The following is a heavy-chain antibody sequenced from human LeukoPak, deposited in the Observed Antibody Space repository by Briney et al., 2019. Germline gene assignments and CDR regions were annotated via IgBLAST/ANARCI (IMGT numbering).Heavy chain of an antibody. J-gene: IGHJ4*02. CDR1: GGSLNNYF. CDR3: ARGENVRSSSGHLDH. CDR2: IFVSEST. Sequence: PSETLSLTCTVSGGSLNNYFWSWIRQPAGKGLEWIGRIFVSESTNYNPSLKSRVTMSIDPTKNQFSLKVTSVTAADTAVYYCARGENVRSSSGHLDHWAQGILVTVSS. D-gene: IGHD6-25*01. V-gene: IGHV4-4*07.